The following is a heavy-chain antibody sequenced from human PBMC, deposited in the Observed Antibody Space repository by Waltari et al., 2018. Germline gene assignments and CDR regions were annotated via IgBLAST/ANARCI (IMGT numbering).Heavy chain of an antibody. CDR2: INSDGSSR. V-gene: IGHV3-74*01. J-gene: IGHJ6*02. D-gene: IGHD3-22*01. Sequence: EEQLVESGGGLAQPGESLRLSCAASGFTFSRYWMDWVRQAPGQGLVGVSRINSDGSSRTYADSGKGRFTISRDNAKNTLYVQMNRLRAEYTAVYYCARVATKTYSSPVPGRPYYYGMDVWGQGTTVTVSS. CDR3: ARVATKTYSSPVPGRPYYYGMDV. CDR1: GFTFSRYW.